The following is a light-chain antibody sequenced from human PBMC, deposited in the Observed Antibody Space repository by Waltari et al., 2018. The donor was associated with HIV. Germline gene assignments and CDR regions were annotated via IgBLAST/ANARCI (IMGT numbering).Light chain of an antibody. CDR2: MAS. V-gene: IGKV1-5*03. Sequence: DIQMTQSHSTLSASVGDRVIITCRANESITHWLAWYQLKPWKATKLLNSMASNFEVGVSSRFSGSGSGTDFTLTITSLQPEDVETDYCQQYLGNSRTFGQGTRV. CDR1: ESITHW. J-gene: IGKJ1*01. CDR3: QQYLGNSRT.